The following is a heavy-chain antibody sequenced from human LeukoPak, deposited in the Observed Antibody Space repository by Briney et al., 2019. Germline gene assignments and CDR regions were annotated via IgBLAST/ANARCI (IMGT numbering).Heavy chain of an antibody. CDR1: GYTFTSYG. D-gene: IGHD3-9*01. J-gene: IGHJ6*03. CDR3: ARTYYDILTGYYYYMDV. V-gene: IGHV1-18*01. Sequence: ASVKVSCKASGYTFTSYGISWVRQAPGQGLEWMGWISAYNGNTSYAQKLQGRVTMTTDTSTSTAYMELRSLRSDDTAVYYCARTYYDILTGYYYYMDVWGKGTTVTVSS. CDR2: ISAYNGNT.